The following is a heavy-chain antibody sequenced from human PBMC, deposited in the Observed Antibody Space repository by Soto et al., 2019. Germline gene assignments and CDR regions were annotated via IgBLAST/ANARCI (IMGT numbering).Heavy chain of an antibody. Sequence: LRLSCVASGFTFSRHGLSWVRQAPGKGLEWVSTINPSGDSTFYANSVKGRFTISRDNSKNTVYLQMNSLSVGDTAVYLCAKVDVSTAGSFDYWGQGALVTVSS. J-gene: IGHJ4*02. CDR2: INPSGDST. V-gene: IGHV3-23*01. CDR3: AKVDVSTAGSFDY. CDR1: GFTFSRHG. D-gene: IGHD6-13*01.